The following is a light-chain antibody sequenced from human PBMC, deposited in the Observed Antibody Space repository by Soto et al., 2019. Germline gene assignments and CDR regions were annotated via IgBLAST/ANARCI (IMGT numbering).Light chain of an antibody. V-gene: IGKV1-6*01. CDR1: QDIRND. CDR2: AAS. CDR3: LQNYNYPWT. Sequence: AIQMTQSPSSLSASVRVRVTVTCRASQDIRNDLGWYQQKPGKAPKLLIYAASSLQSGVPSRFSGSGSGTQFTLTISSLQPEDVATYYCLQNYNYPWTFGQGTKVDTK. J-gene: IGKJ1*01.